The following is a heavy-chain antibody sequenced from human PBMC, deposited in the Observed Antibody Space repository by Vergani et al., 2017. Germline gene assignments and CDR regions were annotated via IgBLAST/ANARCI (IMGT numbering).Heavy chain of an antibody. V-gene: IGHV3-7*01. CDR1: GFTFSSYW. CDR3: ARARGYSSGWYPHDRSEPYYFDY. Sequence: EVQLVESGGGLVQPGGSLRLSCAASGFTFSSYWMSWVRQAPGKGLEWVANIKQDGSEKYYVDSVKGRFTISRDNAKNSLYLQMNSLRAEDRAVYYCARARGYSSGWYPHDRSEPYYFDYWGQGTLVTVSS. J-gene: IGHJ4*02. D-gene: IGHD6-19*01. CDR2: IKQDGSEK.